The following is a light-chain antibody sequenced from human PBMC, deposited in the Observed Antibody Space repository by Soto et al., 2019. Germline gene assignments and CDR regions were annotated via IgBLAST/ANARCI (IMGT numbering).Light chain of an antibody. CDR2: QDS. J-gene: IGLJ2*01. CDR3: QAWDSSHVV. Sequence: SYELTQPPSVSASPGQTASITCSGDKLGAKYACWYQQKPGQSPVLVIYQDSKRPSGIPERFSGSNSGNTATLTISGTQAMDEADYYCQAWDSSHVVFGGGTQLTVL. V-gene: IGLV3-1*01. CDR1: KLGAKY.